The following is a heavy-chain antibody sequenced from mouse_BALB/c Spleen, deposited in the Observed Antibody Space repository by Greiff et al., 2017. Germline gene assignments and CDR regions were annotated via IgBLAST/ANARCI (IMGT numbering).Heavy chain of an antibody. Sequence: VQLQQSGAELVKPGASVKLSCKASGYTFTSYYMYWVKQRPGQGLEWIGEINPSNGGTNFNEKFKSKATLTVDKSSSTAYMQLSSLTSEDSAVYYCTRSEGPAWFAYWGQGTLVTVSA. CDR1: GYTFTSYY. CDR3: TRSEGPAWFAY. D-gene: IGHD3-3*01. J-gene: IGHJ3*01. V-gene: IGHV1S81*02. CDR2: INPSNGGT.